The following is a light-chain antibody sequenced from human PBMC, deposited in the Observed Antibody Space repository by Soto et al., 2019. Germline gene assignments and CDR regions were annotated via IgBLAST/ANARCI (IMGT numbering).Light chain of an antibody. CDR1: QDITNY. CDR3: QQYGSSPPIT. V-gene: IGKV1-33*01. CDR2: DAS. Sequence: IQMTQSPSSLSASVGDRVTITCQASQDITNYLIWYQQKPGKAPKLLIYDASSLGTGVSSRFSGSGSGTHFTLTISSLQPEDFAVYYCQQYGSSPPITFGQGTRLEIK. J-gene: IGKJ5*01.